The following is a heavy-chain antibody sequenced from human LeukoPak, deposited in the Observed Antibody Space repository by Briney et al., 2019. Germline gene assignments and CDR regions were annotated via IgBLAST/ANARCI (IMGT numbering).Heavy chain of an antibody. D-gene: IGHD1-7*01. CDR2: INPSGGST. J-gene: IGHJ6*02. CDR1: GYTFTSYY. CDR3: AREKLELRFGYYYGMDV. Sequence: SSVKASCEASGYTFTSYYMHWVRQAPGQGLEGMGIINPSGGSTSYAQKLQGRVTMTRDKSPSTVYLEISSLRPEDTGVYFCAREKLELRFGYYYGMDVWGQGTTVTVSS. V-gene: IGHV1-46*01.